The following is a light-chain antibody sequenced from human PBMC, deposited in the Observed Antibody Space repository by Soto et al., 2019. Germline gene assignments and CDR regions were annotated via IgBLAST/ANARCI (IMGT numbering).Light chain of an antibody. J-gene: IGLJ3*02. CDR2: EVD. CDR1: SSDVGTYNL. CDR3: SSFTNTNSLEDWV. Sequence: QSALTQPASVSGSPGQSITISCTGTSSDVGTYNLVSWYQQHPGRAPKLIIYEVDSRTSGISDRSSGSKSGNTASLTISGLQPEDEADYYCSSFTNTNSLEDWVFGGGTKLTVL. V-gene: IGLV2-14*02.